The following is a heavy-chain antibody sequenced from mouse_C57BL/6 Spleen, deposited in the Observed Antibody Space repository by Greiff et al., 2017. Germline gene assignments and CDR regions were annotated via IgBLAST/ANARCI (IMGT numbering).Heavy chain of an antibody. CDR3: AKRRYYGSSYWYFDV. Sequence: VKLVESGPGLVAPSQSLSITCTVSGFSLTSYGVDWVRQPPGKGLEWLGVVWGGGSTHYNSALMSRLSISQDTSKSQVFLKMNSLQTDDTAMYYCAKRRYYGSSYWYFDVWGTGTTVTVSS. V-gene: IGHV2-9*01. D-gene: IGHD1-1*01. CDR1: GFSLTSYG. J-gene: IGHJ1*03. CDR2: VWGGGST.